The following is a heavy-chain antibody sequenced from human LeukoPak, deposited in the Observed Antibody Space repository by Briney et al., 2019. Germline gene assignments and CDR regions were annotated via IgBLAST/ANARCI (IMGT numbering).Heavy chain of an antibody. J-gene: IGHJ6*02. CDR1: GYTFTSYG. CDR3: ARGSIGPVGLWFGELPYYYYGMDV. CDR2: ISAYNGNT. V-gene: IGHV1-18*01. D-gene: IGHD3-10*01. Sequence: ASVKVSCKASGYTFTSYGISWVRQAPGQGLEWMGWISAYNGNTNYGQKLQGRVTMTTDTSTSTAYMELRSLRSDDTAVYYCARGSIGPVGLWFGELPYYYYGMDVWGQGTTVTVSS.